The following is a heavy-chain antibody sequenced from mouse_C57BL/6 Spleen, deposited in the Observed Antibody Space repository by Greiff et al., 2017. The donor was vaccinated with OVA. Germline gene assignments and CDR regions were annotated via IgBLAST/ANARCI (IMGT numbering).Heavy chain of an antibody. CDR2: INPGSGGT. CDR3: ARSDYDVMDY. Sequence: QVQLKQSGAELVRPGTSVKVSCKASGYAFTNYLIEWVKQRPGQGLEWIGVINPGSGGTNYNEKFKGKATLTADKSSSTAYMQLSSLTSEDSAVYFCARSDYDVMDYWGQGTSVTVSS. J-gene: IGHJ4*01. CDR1: GYAFTNYL. V-gene: IGHV1-54*01.